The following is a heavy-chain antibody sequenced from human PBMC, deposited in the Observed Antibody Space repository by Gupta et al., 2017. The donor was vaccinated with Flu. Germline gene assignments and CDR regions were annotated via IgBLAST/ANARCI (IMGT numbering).Heavy chain of an antibody. CDR3: AREKAAADNNCFEA. Sequence: QVPLVQSGAEVKKPGASVKVSCKPYGYTFTDYYIHWVRQAPGQGLEWRGWINPHSGGTKYAVKCLGRISMNRDTSVSAAYMELIGLGADDTATYYCAREKAAADNNCFEAGGQGTLVTVSS. CDR1: GYTFTDYY. CDR2: INPHSGGT. V-gene: IGHV1-2*02. J-gene: IGHJ5*02. D-gene: IGHD6-13*01.